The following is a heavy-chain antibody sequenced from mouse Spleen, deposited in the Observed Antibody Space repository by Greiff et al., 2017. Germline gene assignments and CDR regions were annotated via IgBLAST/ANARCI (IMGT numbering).Heavy chain of an antibody. CDR3: ARRHYGSSYWFAY. D-gene: IGHD1-1*01. V-gene: IGHV5-6*02. J-gene: IGHJ3*01. CDR1: GFTFSSYG. CDR2: ISSGGSYT. Sequence: EVKLVESGGDLVKPGGSLKLSCAASGFTFSSYGMSWVRQTPDKRLEWVATISSGGSYTYYPDSVKGRFTISRDNAKNTLYLQMSSLKSEDTAMYYCARRHYGSSYWFAYWGQGTLVTVSA.